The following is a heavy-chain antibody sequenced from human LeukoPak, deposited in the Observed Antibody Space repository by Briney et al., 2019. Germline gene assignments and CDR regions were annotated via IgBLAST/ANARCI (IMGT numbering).Heavy chain of an antibody. D-gene: IGHD5/OR15-5a*01. Sequence: GGSLRLSCAASGFTFSSYWMSWVRQAPGRGLEWVANIKQDGSEKYYVDSVKGRFTISRDNARNSLYLQMNSLRAEDTAVYYCASVPLRGDAFDIWGQGTMVTVSS. CDR1: GFTFSSYW. CDR3: ASVPLRGDAFDI. J-gene: IGHJ3*02. V-gene: IGHV3-7*01. CDR2: IKQDGSEK.